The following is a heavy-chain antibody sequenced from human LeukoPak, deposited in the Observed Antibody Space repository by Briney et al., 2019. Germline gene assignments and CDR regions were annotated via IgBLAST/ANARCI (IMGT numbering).Heavy chain of an antibody. D-gene: IGHD5-12*01. CDR1: GHIFANYG. Sequence: ASVKVSCKASGHIFANYGFSWVRQAPGQGLEWMGWISADNHNTKYAQKFQDRVTMTDDRSTSTVYMELRSLRSDDTAVYYCARDRRGYSAYDGEGFDYWGQGTLVTVSS. V-gene: IGHV1-18*04. J-gene: IGHJ4*02. CDR2: ISADNHNT. CDR3: ARDRRGYSAYDGEGFDY.